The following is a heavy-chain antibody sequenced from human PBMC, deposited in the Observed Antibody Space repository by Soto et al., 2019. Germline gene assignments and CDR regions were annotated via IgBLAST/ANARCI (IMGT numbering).Heavy chain of an antibody. CDR1: GASISSGGYY. V-gene: IGHV4-31*03. CDR3: ARFKYYASYGYRDGPYYLDY. J-gene: IGHJ4*02. CDR2: IYNTGGT. Sequence: QLQLQESGPGLVKPSQTLSLTCTVSGASISSGGYYWSWIRHHPGKGLEFIGSIYNTGGTTYNPSLRSRLTIALDTSKNLFSLRLRSETAADTAMYYCARFKYYASYGYRDGPYYLDYWGQGALVTAS. D-gene: IGHD3-16*01.